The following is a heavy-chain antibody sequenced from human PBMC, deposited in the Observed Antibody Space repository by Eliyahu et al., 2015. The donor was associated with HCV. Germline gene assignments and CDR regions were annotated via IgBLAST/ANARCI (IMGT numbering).Heavy chain of an antibody. J-gene: IGHJ5*02. Sequence: QVQLQESGPGLVKPSQTLSLTCTVSGGSISXGNYYWSGTRQSPGKGLEWIGYIYHSGSTSYNPSLESRITISVDTSKNQFSLKLTSVTAADTAIYYCARRHYYDSSGYLNFFDPWGQGTLVTVSS. CDR1: GGSISXGNYY. CDR3: ARRHYYDSSGYLNFFDP. D-gene: IGHD3-22*01. V-gene: IGHV4-30-4*01. CDR2: IYHSGST.